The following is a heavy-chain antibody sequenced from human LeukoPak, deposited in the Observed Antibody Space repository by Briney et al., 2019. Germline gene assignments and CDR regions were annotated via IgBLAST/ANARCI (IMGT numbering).Heavy chain of an antibody. CDR1: GGSISSYS. CDR2: IYYSGST. J-gene: IGHJ4*02. V-gene: IGHV4-59*08. Sequence: PSETLSLTCTVSGGSISSYSWSWIRKPPGKGLEWIGYIYYSGSTNYNPSLKSRVTISVDTSKNQFSLKLSSVTAADTAVYYCASHDSSGYRDYWGQGTLVTVSS. CDR3: ASHDSSGYRDY. D-gene: IGHD3-22*01.